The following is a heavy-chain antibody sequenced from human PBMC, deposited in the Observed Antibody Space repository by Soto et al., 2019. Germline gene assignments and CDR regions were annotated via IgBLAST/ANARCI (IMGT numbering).Heavy chain of an antibody. V-gene: IGHV1-46*01. D-gene: IGHD2-15*01. Sequence: QVQLVQSGAEVKKPGASVKVSCKASGYTFTSYYMHWVRQAPGQGLEWMGIINPSGGSTSSAQKFQGRVTMTRDTSTSTVYMELSSLRSEDTAVYFCARVVDVAATDDWGQGTLVTVSS. J-gene: IGHJ4*02. CDR2: INPSGGST. CDR1: GYTFTSYY. CDR3: ARVVDVAATDD.